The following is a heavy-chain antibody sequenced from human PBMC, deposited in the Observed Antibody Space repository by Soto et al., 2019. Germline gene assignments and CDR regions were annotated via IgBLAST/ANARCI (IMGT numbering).Heavy chain of an antibody. J-gene: IGHJ4*02. CDR2: MYSSGNT. V-gene: IGHV4-4*07. CDR1: GGSISSYF. CDR3: ARDSQWVLQDYFDY. Sequence: SETLSLTCTISGGSISSYFWTWVRQPAGKGLEWIGRMYSSGNTNYNPSLKGRVTMSIDRSRNQFSLELSSVTAADTAVYYCARDSQWVLQDYFDYWGQGTMVTVS. D-gene: IGHD1-26*01.